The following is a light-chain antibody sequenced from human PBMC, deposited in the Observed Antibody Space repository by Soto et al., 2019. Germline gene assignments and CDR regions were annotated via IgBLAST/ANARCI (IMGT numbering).Light chain of an antibody. CDR2: DAS. CDR3: QQYNSYSWT. V-gene: IGKV1-5*01. Sequence: IQMTQSPSTLSAYVGDRVTITCRASQSISSWLAWYQQKPGKARKLLIYDASSLESGVPSRFSGSGSGTEFTLTISSLQPDDFATYYCQQYNSYSWTFGQGTKVDI. J-gene: IGKJ1*01. CDR1: QSISSW.